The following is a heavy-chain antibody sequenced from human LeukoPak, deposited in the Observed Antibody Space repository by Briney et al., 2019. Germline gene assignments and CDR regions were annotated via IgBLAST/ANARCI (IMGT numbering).Heavy chain of an antibody. D-gene: IGHD6-6*01. Sequence: ASVKVSCKASGYTFTSYDISWVRQATGQGLEWMGWMNPNSGNTGYAQKFQGRVTMTRNTSISTAYMELSSLRSEDTAVYYCARQNIAARYNWFDPWGQGTLVTVSS. J-gene: IGHJ5*02. CDR3: ARQNIAARYNWFDP. V-gene: IGHV1-8*01. CDR2: MNPNSGNT. CDR1: GYTFTSYD.